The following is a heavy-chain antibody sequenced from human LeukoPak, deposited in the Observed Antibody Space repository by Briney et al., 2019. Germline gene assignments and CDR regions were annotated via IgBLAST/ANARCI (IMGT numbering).Heavy chain of an antibody. CDR1: GFTFSSYA. D-gene: IGHD1/OR15-1a*01. Sequence: GGSLRLSCAASGFTFSSYAMHWVRQAPGKGLEWVAVISYDGSSKYYADSVKGRFTISRDNSKNPLYLQMNSLRAEDTAVYYCARVRGTNWFDPWGQGTLVTVSS. CDR2: ISYDGSSK. V-gene: IGHV3-30-3*01. CDR3: ARVRGTNWFDP. J-gene: IGHJ5*02.